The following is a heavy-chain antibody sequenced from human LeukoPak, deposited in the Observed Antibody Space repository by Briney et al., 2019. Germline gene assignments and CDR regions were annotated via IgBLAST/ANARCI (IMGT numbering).Heavy chain of an antibody. CDR3: TTDFHTLTTGY. D-gene: IGHD4-17*01. J-gene: IGHJ4*02. CDR1: GFTFSSYA. Sequence: GGSLRLSCAASGFTFSSYAMSWVRQAPGKGLEWVSAISGSGGSTYYADSVKGRFTISRDNSKNTLYLQMNSLKTEDTAVYYCTTDFHTLTTGYWGQGTLVTVSS. CDR2: ISGSGGST. V-gene: IGHV3-23*01.